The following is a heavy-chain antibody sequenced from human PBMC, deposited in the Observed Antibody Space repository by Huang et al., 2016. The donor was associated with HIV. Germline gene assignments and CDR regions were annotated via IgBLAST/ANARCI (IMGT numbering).Heavy chain of an antibody. CDR1: GGSISSHY. D-gene: IGHD3-10*01. CDR2: IYYSGST. CDR3: ARDTMVRGFDY. Sequence: QVQLQESGPGLVKPSETLSLTWTVSGGSISSHYWSWIRQPPGKGLEWIGSIYYSGSTNYNPSLKSRVTISVDTSKNQFSLKLSSVTAADTAVYYCARDTMVRGFDYWGQGTLVTVSS. V-gene: IGHV4-59*11. J-gene: IGHJ4*02.